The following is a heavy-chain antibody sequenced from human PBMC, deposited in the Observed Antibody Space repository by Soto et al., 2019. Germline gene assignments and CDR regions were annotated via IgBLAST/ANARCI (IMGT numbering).Heavy chain of an antibody. V-gene: IGHV5-51*01. Sequence: GESLKISCKGSGHSSTSDWVGWVRQMPGKGLEWMGIIYPGDSDTRYSPSXXGQVTISADKSISTAYLQGSSLKASDTAMYYWARLAVADDAEYFQHWGQGNLVTV. CDR3: ARLAVADDAEYFQH. D-gene: IGHD6-19*01. CDR2: IYPGDSDT. J-gene: IGHJ1*01. CDR1: GHSSTSDW.